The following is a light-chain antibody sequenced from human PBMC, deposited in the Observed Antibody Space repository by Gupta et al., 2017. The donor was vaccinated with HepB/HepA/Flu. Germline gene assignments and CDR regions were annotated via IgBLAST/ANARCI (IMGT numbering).Light chain of an antibody. CDR1: QSVSTS. V-gene: IGKV3-11*01. CDR3: QHRTNWPPTWT. J-gene: IGKJ1*01. CDR2: DAS. Sequence: EIVLTQSPATLSLSPGERATLSCRASQSVSTSLAWYQQKPGQAPRLLMYDASNRATGIPARFSGSGSGTDFTLTISSLEPEDFAVYHCQHRTNWPPTWTFGQGTKVEVK.